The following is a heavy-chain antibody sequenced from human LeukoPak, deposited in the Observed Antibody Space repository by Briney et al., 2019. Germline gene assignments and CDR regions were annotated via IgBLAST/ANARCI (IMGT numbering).Heavy chain of an antibody. CDR2: ISSIGSTI. Sequence: PGRSLRLSCAASGFTFSTYTMNWVRQAPGKGLEWVSSISSIGSTIYYADSVKGRFTISRDNAKNSLYLQMNSLRVEDTAVYYCARDCGSTIYDFDFWGQGTLVTVSS. CDR1: GFTFSTYT. D-gene: IGHD5/OR15-5a*01. J-gene: IGHJ4*02. V-gene: IGHV3-48*01. CDR3: ARDCGSTIYDFDF.